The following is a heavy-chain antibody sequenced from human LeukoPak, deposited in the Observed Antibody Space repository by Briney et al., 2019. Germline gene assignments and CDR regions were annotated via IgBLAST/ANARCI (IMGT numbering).Heavy chain of an antibody. CDR3: ARPGASGDYIDY. V-gene: IGHV4-39*01. D-gene: IGHD3-10*01. CDR1: GGSISSSSYY. Sequence: SETLSLTCTVSGGSISSSSYYWGWIRQPPGKGLEWIGSIYYSGITYYNPSLKSRVTISVDTSKNQFSLKLSSVTAADTAVYYCARPGASGDYIDYWGQGTLVTVSS. CDR2: IYYSGIT. J-gene: IGHJ4*02.